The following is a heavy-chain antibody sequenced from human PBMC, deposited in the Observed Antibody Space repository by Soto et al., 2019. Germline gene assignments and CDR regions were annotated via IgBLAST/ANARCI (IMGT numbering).Heavy chain of an antibody. CDR3: ARNKGGGYIAPWFDP. CDR1: VYTFTSYY. Sequence: ASVKVSCKASVYTFTSYYMHWVRQAPGQGLEWMGIINPSGGSTSYAQKFQGRVTMTRDTSTSTVYMELSSLRSEDTAVYYCARNKGGGYIAPWFDPWGQGTLVTVSS. CDR2: INPSGGST. V-gene: IGHV1-46*03. J-gene: IGHJ5*02. D-gene: IGHD1-26*01.